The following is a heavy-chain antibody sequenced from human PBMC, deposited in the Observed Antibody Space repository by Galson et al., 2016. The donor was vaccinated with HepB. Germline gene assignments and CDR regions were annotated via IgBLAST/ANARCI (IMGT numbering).Heavy chain of an antibody. CDR1: GLTFSSCA. CDR2: VSGSGTNT. V-gene: IGHV3-23*01. D-gene: IGHD6-19*01. Sequence: SLRLSCAASGLTFSSCAMYWVRQAPGKGLEWVSAVSGSGTNTYHANSVKGRFTVSIDNSKNTLYLQMNSQRAEDTAVYYCAKGDKVTGWDNWGQGTLVAVSS. J-gene: IGHJ4*02. CDR3: AKGDKVTGWDN.